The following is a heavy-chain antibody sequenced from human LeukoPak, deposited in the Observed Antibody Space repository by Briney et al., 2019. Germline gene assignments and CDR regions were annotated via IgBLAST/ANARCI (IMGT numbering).Heavy chain of an antibody. CDR3: AEKSSGYYYFDY. Sequence: PGGSLRLSCAASGFTVSSNYMSWVRQGPGKGLECVSVISNDGDTYYADSVKGRFTISRDNSKNTLYLQMNSLRAEDTAVYYCAEKSSGYYYFDYWGQGTLVTVSS. J-gene: IGHJ4*02. D-gene: IGHD3-3*01. CDR1: GFTVSSNY. V-gene: IGHV3-53*01. CDR2: ISNDGDT.